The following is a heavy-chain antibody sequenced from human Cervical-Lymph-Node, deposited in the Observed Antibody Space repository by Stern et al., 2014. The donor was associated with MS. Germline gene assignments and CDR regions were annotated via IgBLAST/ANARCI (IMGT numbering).Heavy chain of an antibody. V-gene: IGHV4-30-4*01. CDR3: SRDADGYSLVFGY. J-gene: IGHJ4*02. CDR1: GGSISSAEYY. Sequence: QLQLQESGPGLVKPSQTLSLTCAVTGGSISSAEYYWSWIRQSPGKGLEWIGYIHYSGTPYYNPSLKSRVTISVDTSKNQFSLKLRSVTAADTAVYYCSRDADGYSLVFGYWGRGTLVTVSS. CDR2: IHYSGTP. D-gene: IGHD5-24*01.